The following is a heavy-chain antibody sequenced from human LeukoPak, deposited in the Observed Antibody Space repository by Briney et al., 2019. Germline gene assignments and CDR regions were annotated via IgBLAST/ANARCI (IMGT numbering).Heavy chain of an antibody. CDR1: GFNFITAA. V-gene: IGHV3-23*01. J-gene: IGHJ3*01. Sequence: GGSLRLSRAGSGFNFITAAMTWVRQAPGKGLEWVSLIGSSGGSTYYADSVKGRFTISRDNFNHTLSLQMNSLRVEDTAIYYCVKDIQLSTWGLGTMVTVSS. CDR3: VKDIQLST. D-gene: IGHD5-24*01. CDR2: IGSSGGST.